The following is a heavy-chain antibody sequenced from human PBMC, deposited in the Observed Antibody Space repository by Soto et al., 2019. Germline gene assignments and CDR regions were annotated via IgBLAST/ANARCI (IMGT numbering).Heavy chain of an antibody. CDR2: IYYSGST. CDR3: ARRVCSGGSCYSNWFDP. D-gene: IGHD2-15*01. V-gene: IGHV4-39*01. J-gene: IGHJ5*02. CDR1: GGSISSSSYY. Sequence: QLQLQESGPGLVKPSETLSLTCTVSGGSISSSSYYWGWIRQPPGKGLEWIGSIYYSGSTYYNPSLMSRVPISEDTSKNQFSLKLSSVTAADTAVYYCARRVCSGGSCYSNWFDPWGQGTLVTVSS.